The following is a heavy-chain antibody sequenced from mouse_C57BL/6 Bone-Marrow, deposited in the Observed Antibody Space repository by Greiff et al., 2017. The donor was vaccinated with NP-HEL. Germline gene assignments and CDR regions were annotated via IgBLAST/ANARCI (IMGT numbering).Heavy chain of an antibody. Sequence: QVQLQQPGAELVKPGASVKLSCKASGYTFTSYWMHWVKQRPGQGLEWIGMIHPNSGSTNYNEKFKSKATLTVDKSSSTAYMQLSSLTSEDSAVYYCAREDYDGSYYAMDYWGQGTSVTVSS. CDR1: GYTFTSYW. V-gene: IGHV1-64*01. CDR2: IHPNSGST. CDR3: AREDYDGSYYAMDY. D-gene: IGHD1-2*01. J-gene: IGHJ4*01.